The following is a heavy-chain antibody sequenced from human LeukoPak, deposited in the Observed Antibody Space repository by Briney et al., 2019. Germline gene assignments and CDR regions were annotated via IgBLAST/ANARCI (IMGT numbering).Heavy chain of an antibody. V-gene: IGHV3-7*01. D-gene: IGHD3-10*01. CDR2: IKQDGSEI. J-gene: IGHJ4*02. CDR1: GFTFSNYW. CDR3: ARDRDYYGSGIDY. Sequence: GGSLRLSCAVSGFTFSNYWMSWVRQAPGRGLEWVANIKQDGSEIYYVDSVKGRFTISRDNAKNSLYLQMNSLRAEDTAVYYCARDRDYYGSGIDYWGQGTLVTVSS.